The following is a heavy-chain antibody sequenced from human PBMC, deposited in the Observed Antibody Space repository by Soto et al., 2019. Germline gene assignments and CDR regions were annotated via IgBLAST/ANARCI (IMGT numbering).Heavy chain of an antibody. Sequence: QVQLVESGGGVVQPGRSLRLSCAASGFTFSSYAMHWVRQAPGKGLEWVAVISYDGSNKYYADSVKGRFTISRDNSKNTLYLQKHSLRAEDTAVYYCAQAGTPSGKYNWFDPWGQGTLFTVSS. CDR3: AQAGTPSGKYNWFDP. D-gene: IGHD3-10*01. CDR1: GFTFSSYA. V-gene: IGHV3-30-3*02. CDR2: ISYDGSNK. J-gene: IGHJ5*02.